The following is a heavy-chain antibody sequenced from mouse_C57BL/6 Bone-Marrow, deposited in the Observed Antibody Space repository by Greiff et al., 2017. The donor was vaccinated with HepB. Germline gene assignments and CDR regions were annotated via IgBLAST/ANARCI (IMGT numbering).Heavy chain of an antibody. CDR1: GYTFTDYN. CDR2: INPNNGGT. CDR3: ARTTVEEAPWFAY. V-gene: IGHV1-18*01. J-gene: IGHJ3*01. D-gene: IGHD1-1*01. Sequence: VQLQQSGPELVKPGASVKIPCKASGYTFTDYNMDWVKQSHGKSLEWIGDINPNNGGTIYNQKFKGKATLTVDKSSSTAYMELRSLTSEDTAVYYWARTTVEEAPWFAYWGQGTLVTVSA.